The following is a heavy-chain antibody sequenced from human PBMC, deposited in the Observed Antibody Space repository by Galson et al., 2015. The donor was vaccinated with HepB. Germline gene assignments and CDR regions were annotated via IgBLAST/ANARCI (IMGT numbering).Heavy chain of an antibody. D-gene: IGHD3-10*01. V-gene: IGHV1-18*04. Sequence: SVKVSCKASGYTFSSYGISWVRQAPGQGLEWMGWISAYDGNTNYAQKFQGRVTMPRDTSTSTAYMELRSLRSDDTAVYYCARGLYGDAFDIWGQGTMVTVSS. J-gene: IGHJ3*02. CDR1: GYTFSSYG. CDR2: ISAYDGNT. CDR3: ARGLYGDAFDI.